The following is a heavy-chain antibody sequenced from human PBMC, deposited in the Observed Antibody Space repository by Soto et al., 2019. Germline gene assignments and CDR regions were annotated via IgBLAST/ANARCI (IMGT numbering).Heavy chain of an antibody. CDR3: ARQRTVTTPGGWFDP. Sequence: SETLSLTCTVSGGSISSYYWSWIRQPPGKGLEWIGYIYYSGSTNYNPSLKSRVTISVDTSKNQFSLKLSSVTAADTAVYYCARQRTVTTPGGWFDPWGQGTLVTVSS. CDR1: GGSISSYY. CDR2: IYYSGST. V-gene: IGHV4-59*08. J-gene: IGHJ5*02. D-gene: IGHD4-4*01.